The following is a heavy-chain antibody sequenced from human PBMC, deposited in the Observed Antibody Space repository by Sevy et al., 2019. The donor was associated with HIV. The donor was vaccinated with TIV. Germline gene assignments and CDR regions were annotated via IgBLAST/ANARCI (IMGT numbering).Heavy chain of an antibody. CDR1: GFTFSSYS. CDR3: AGSGGYRIYYYYYGMDV. J-gene: IGHJ6*02. V-gene: IGHV3-48*02. D-gene: IGHD5-18*01. Sequence: GGSLRLSCAASGFTFSSYSMNWVRQAPGKGLEWVSYISSSSSTIYYADSVKGPFTISRENAKNSLYLQMNSLRDEDTAVYYCAGSGGYRIYYYYYGMDVWGQGTTVTVSS. CDR2: ISSSSSTI.